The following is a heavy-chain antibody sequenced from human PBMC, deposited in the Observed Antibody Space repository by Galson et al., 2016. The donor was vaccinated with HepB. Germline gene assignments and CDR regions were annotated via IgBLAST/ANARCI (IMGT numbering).Heavy chain of an antibody. CDR1: GYSFTSYW. V-gene: IGHV5-10-1*01. CDR3: ARHRYYYDSSGYYYALGY. D-gene: IGHD3-22*01. CDR2: IDPSDSYT. Sequence: QSGAEVKKPGESLRISCKGSGYSFTSYWISWVRQMPGKGLEWMGRIDPSDSYTNYSPSFQGHVTISADKSISIAYLQWSSLKASDTAMYYCARHRYYYDSSGYYYALGYWGQGTLVTVSS. J-gene: IGHJ4*02.